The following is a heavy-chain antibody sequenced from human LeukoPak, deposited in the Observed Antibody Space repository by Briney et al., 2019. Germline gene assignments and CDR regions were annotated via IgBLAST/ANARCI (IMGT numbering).Heavy chain of an antibody. CDR3: ARGNLSDDAFDI. CDR2: MNPNSGST. CDR1: GYTFTSYD. Sequence: ASVKVSCKASGYTFTSYDINWVRQATGQGLEWMGWMNPNSGSTGYVQKFQGRVTMTRNTSISTAYMELSSLRSEDTAVYYCARGNLSDDAFDIWGQGTMVTVSS. J-gene: IGHJ3*02. V-gene: IGHV1-8*01.